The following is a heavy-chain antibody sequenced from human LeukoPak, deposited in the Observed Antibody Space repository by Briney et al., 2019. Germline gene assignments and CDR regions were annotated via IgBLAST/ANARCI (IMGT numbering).Heavy chain of an antibody. Sequence: SETLSLTCAVSGYSISSGYYWCWIRHPPGKVLEWIGSIYQSGSTYYDPSLKSRVTISVDTSKNKFSLKLSSVTAADTGVYYCARHVSSSPDWFDPWGQGTLVTVSS. CDR2: IYQSGST. D-gene: IGHD6-13*01. CDR1: GYSISSGYY. V-gene: IGHV4-38-2*01. CDR3: ARHVSSSPDWFDP. J-gene: IGHJ5*02.